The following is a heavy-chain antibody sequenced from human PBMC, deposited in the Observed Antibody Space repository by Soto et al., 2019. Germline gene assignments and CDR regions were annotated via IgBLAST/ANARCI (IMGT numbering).Heavy chain of an antibody. V-gene: IGHV3-23*01. Sequence: EVQLLESGGGLVQPGGSLRLSCAASGFTFSSYAMSWVRQAPGKGLEWVSTISDSGNTYYADSVKGRFTISGDNSKNTLYLQMNSLRAEDTAVYYCAKAYSSTYWGQGTLVTVSS. J-gene: IGHJ4*02. CDR3: AKAYSSTY. CDR2: ISDSGNT. D-gene: IGHD6-19*01. CDR1: GFTFSSYA.